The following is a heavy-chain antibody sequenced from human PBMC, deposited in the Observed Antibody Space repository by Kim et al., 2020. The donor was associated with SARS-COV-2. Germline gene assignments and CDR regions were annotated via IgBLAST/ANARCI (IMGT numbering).Heavy chain of an antibody. Sequence: GGSLRLSCAASGFTFGDYAMHWVRQAPGKGLEWVSGISWNSGSIGYADSVKGRFTISRDNAKNSLYLQMNSLRAEDTALYYCAKASGRDYYGSGSYYRFVGGVPDYWGQGTLVTVSS. CDR1: GFTFGDYA. V-gene: IGHV3-9*01. CDR3: AKASGRDYYGSGSYYRFVGGVPDY. D-gene: IGHD3-10*01. J-gene: IGHJ4*02. CDR2: ISWNSGSI.